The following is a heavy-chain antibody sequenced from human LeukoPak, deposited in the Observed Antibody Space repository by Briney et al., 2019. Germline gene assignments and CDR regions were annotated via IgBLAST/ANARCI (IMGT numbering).Heavy chain of an antibody. CDR1: GGSFSGYY. CDR2: INHSGST. CDR3: ARARAYCSGGSCYSYNFDY. V-gene: IGHV4-34*01. J-gene: IGHJ4*02. D-gene: IGHD2-15*01. Sequence: TSETLSLNCAVYGGSFSGYYWSWIRQPPGKGLEWIGEINHSGSTNYNPSLKSRVTISVDTSKNQFSLKLSSVTAADTAVYYCARARAYCSGGSCYSYNFDYWGQGTLVTVSS.